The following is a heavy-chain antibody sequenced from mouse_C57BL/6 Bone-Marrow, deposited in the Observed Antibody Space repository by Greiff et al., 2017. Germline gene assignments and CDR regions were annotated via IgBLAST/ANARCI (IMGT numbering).Heavy chain of an antibody. CDR1: GYTFTSYW. CDR3: GTTVVDY. V-gene: IGHV1-64*01. D-gene: IGHD1-1*01. Sequence: QVQLQQPGAELVQPGASVQLSCKASGYTFTSYWMHWVKQRPGQGLEWIGMIHPNSGSTNYNEKFTSKATLTVDTSSSTAYLQLSSLTSEDSAVYYCGTTVVDYWGQGTTLTVSS. J-gene: IGHJ2*01. CDR2: IHPNSGST.